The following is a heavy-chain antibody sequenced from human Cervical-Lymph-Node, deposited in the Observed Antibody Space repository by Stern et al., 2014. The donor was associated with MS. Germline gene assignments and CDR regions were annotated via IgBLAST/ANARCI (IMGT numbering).Heavy chain of an antibody. CDR3: AREGADNDAFDV. D-gene: IGHD1-26*01. CDR1: GYTFIDYY. V-gene: IGHV1-46*03. J-gene: IGHJ3*01. Sequence: QDQLVQSVAEVKKPGASVTVSCRTSGYTFIDYYIHWVRQAPGQGLEWMGIINLSDGATTYAQKFQGRVTMTRDTSTNTAYMQLGSLTSEDTAVFFCAREGADNDAFDVWGQGTMVTVSS. CDR2: INLSDGAT.